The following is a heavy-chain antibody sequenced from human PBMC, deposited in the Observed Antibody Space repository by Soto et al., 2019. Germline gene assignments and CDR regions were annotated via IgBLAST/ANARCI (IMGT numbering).Heavy chain of an antibody. CDR1: GYTFTSYY. Sequence: ASVKVSCKASGYTFTSYYMHWVRQAPGQGLEWMGIINPSGGSTSYAQKFQGRVTITRDTSTSTVYMELSSLRSGDTAVYYCARDYSLGKRPPYSGPPRGADYWGQGTQVTV. D-gene: IGHD5-12*01. CDR3: ARDYSLGKRPPYSGPPRGADY. V-gene: IGHV1-46*01. J-gene: IGHJ4*02. CDR2: INPSGGST.